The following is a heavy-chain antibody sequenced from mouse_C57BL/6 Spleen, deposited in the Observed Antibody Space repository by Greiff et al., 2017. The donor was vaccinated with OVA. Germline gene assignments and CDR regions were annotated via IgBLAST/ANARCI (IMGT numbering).Heavy chain of an antibody. D-gene: IGHD2-5*01. J-gene: IGHJ4*01. CDR3: VSLYSNHMDY. CDR1: GFSFNTYA. V-gene: IGHV10-1*01. Sequence: EVKLVESGGGLVQPKGSLKLSCAASGFSFNTYAMNWVRQAPGKGLEWVARIRSKSNNYATYYADSVKDRFTISRDDSESMLYLQMNNLKTEDTAMYYCVSLYSNHMDYWGQGTSVTVSS. CDR2: IRSKSNNYAT.